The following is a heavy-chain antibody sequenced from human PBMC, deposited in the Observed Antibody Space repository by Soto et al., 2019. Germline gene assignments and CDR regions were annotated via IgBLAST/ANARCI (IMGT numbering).Heavy chain of an antibody. CDR2: ISAYNGNT. D-gene: IGHD6-6*01. CDR1: GYTFTSYG. V-gene: IGHV1-18*01. J-gene: IGHJ3*02. CDR3: ARDRVEYSSSENAFDI. Sequence: QVQLVQSGAEVKKPGASVKVSCKASGYTFTSYGISGVRQAPGQGLEWMGWISAYNGNTNYAQKLQGRVTMTTDTSTSTAYMELRSLRSDDTAVYYCARDRVEYSSSENAFDIWGQGTMVTVSS.